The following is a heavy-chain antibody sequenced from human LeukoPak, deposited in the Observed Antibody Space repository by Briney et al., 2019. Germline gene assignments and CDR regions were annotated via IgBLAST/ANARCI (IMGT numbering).Heavy chain of an antibody. CDR1: GFTFSYYG. CDR2: ISYDGSNK. D-gene: IGHD3-3*01. Sequence: QPGGSLRLSCAASGFTFSYYGMQWVRQAPGKGLEWVAVISYDGSNKYYADSVKGRFTISRDNSKNTLYLQMNSLRAEDTAVYYCARNYDFWSGPYSSGYWGQGTLVTVSS. V-gene: IGHV3-30*19. J-gene: IGHJ4*02. CDR3: ARNYDFWSGPYSSGY.